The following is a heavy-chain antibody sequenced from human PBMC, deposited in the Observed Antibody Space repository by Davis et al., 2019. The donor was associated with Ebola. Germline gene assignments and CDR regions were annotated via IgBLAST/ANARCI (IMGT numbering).Heavy chain of an antibody. J-gene: IGHJ6*02. CDR3: ARDQYCSGGSCYGVIYYYGMDV. V-gene: IGHV3-11*04. Sequence: PGGSLRLSCAASAFTFSDYYMSWIRQAPGKGLECVSYISSSGSTIYYADSVKGRFTISRDNAKNSLYLQMNSLRAEDTAVYYCARDQYCSGGSCYGVIYYYGMDVWGQGTTVTVSS. CDR1: AFTFSDYY. D-gene: IGHD2-15*01. CDR2: ISSSGSTI.